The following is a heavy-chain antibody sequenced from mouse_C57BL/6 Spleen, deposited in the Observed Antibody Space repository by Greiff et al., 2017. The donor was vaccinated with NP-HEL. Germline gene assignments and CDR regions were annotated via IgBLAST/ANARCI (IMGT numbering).Heavy chain of an antibody. J-gene: IGHJ1*03. CDR3: ARYRYYGSSPSWYFDV. V-gene: IGHV7-3*01. D-gene: IGHD1-1*01. CDR1: GFTFTDYY. Sequence: EVKLVESGGGLVQPGGSLSLSCAASGFTFTDYYMSWVRQPPGKALEWLGFIRNKANGYTTEYSASVKVLFTISRDNSQSILYLQMNALRAEDSATYYCARYRYYGSSPSWYFDVWGTGTTVTVSS. CDR2: IRNKANGYTT.